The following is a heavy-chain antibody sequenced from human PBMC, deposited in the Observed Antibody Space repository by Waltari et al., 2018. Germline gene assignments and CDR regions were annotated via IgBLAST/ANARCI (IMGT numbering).Heavy chain of an antibody. CDR3: ARGGYDSSGYYSD. J-gene: IGHJ4*02. Sequence: QVQLVQSGAEVKKPGSSVKVSCKASGGTFSSSTISWVRQAPGQGLEWMGRIIPILGIANYAQKFQGRVTITADKSTSTAYMELSSLRSEDTAVYYCARGGYDSSGYYSDWGQGTLVTVSS. V-gene: IGHV1-69*02. CDR1: GGTFSSST. CDR2: IIPILGIA. D-gene: IGHD3-22*01.